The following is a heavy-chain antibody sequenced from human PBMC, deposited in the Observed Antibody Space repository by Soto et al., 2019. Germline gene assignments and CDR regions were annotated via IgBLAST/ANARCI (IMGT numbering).Heavy chain of an antibody. D-gene: IGHD3-22*01. CDR3: AKDLDSTCAFDI. J-gene: IGHJ3*02. CDR1: GFTFSSYG. V-gene: IGHV3-30*18. CDR2: ISYDGSNK. Sequence: GGSLRLSCAASGFTFSSYGMHWVRQAPGKGLEWVAVISYDGSNKYYADSVKGRFTISRDNSKNTLYLQMNSLRAEDTAVYYCAKDLDSTCAFDIWGQGTMVTVSS.